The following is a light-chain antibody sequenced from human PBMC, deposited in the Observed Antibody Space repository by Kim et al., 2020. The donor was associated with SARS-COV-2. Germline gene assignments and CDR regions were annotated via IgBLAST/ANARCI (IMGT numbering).Light chain of an antibody. CDR2: GNN. V-gene: IGLV1-40*01. J-gene: IGLJ3*02. CDR1: SSNIGAGFH. CDR3: QSYGSTYWV. Sequence: QSVLTQPPSVSGAPGQRVTISCTGSSSNIGAGFHVHWYQHLPGTAPKLLIHGNNSRPSGVPDRFSGSKSGTSASLVITGLQAEDEADYYCQSYGSTYWVFGGGTQLTVL.